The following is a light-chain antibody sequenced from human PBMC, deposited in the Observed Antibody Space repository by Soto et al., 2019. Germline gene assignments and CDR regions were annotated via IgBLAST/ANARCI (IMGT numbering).Light chain of an antibody. CDR2: EVN. CDR1: DNDNGSYLY. CDR3: SSFTTIGTVI. J-gene: IGLJ2*01. Sequence: QSALTQPASVSGSPGQSITISCTGTDNDNGSYLYVSWFQQHPGKAPKVVIFEVNNRPAGISDRFSGSKSGNTASLTISGLQPEDEANYFCSSFTTIGTVIFGGGTKVTVL. V-gene: IGLV2-14*01.